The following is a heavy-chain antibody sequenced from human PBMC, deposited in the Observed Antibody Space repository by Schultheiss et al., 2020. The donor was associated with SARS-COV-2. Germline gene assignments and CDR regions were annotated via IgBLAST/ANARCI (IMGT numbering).Heavy chain of an antibody. CDR1: GGSISSGGYY. Sequence: SETLSLTCTVSGGSISSGGYYWNWIRQLPGKGLEWIGHIYYIGSTYYNPSLKSRVSISIDTSKNQFSLDLRSVTASDTAVYYCARGKTIRPFGAPLQHWGQGSLVTVSS. D-gene: IGHD3-3*01. CDR2: IYYIGST. J-gene: IGHJ1*01. V-gene: IGHV4-31*03. CDR3: ARGKTIRPFGAPLQH.